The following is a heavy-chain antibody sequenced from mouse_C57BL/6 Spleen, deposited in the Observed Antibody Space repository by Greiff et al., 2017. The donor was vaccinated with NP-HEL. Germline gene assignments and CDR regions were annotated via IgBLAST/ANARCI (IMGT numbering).Heavy chain of an antibody. Sequence: VQLVESGAELVRPGASVTLSCKASGYTFTDYEMHWVKQTPVHGLEWIGAIDPETGGTAYNQKFKGKAILTADKSSITAYMELRSLTSEDSAVYYCTRRGYGSITWYFDVWGTGTTVTVSS. CDR1: GYTFTDYE. CDR3: TRRGYGSITWYFDV. D-gene: IGHD1-1*01. J-gene: IGHJ1*03. V-gene: IGHV1-15*01. CDR2: IDPETGGT.